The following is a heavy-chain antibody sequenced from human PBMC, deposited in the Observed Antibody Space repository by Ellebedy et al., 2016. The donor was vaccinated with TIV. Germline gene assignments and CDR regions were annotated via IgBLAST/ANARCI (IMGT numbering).Heavy chain of an antibody. V-gene: IGHV3-73*01. J-gene: IGHJ4*02. D-gene: IGHD2-15*01. CDR3: TSRVVDGDY. CDR1: GFTFSGSA. CDR2: IRSKANSYAT. Sequence: GESLKISCAASGFTFSGSAMHWVRQASGKGLEWVGRIRSKANSYATAYAASVKGRFTISRDDSKNTAYLQMNSLKTEDTAVYYCTSRVVDGDYWGQGTLVTVSS.